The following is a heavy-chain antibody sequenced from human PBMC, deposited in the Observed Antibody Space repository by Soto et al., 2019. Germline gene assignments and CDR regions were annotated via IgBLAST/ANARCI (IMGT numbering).Heavy chain of an antibody. CDR2: IYYSGST. CDR1: GGSISSYY. J-gene: IGHJ5*02. Sequence: QVQLQESGPGLVKPSETLSLTCTVSGGSISSYYWSWIRQPPGKGLEWIGYIYYSGSTNYNPSLRSRVTISVDTSKNQFSLKLSSVTAADTAVYYCARGGYRRFLEWFPPFDPWGQGTLVTVSS. D-gene: IGHD3-3*01. V-gene: IGHV4-59*01. CDR3: ARGGYRRFLEWFPPFDP.